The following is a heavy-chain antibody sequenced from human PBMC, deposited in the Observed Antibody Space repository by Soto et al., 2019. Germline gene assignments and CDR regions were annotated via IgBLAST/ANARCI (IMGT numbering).Heavy chain of an antibody. CDR1: GGSISSYY. CDR3: ARVRITIFGVVYGSWFDP. CDR2: IYYSGST. D-gene: IGHD3-3*01. Sequence: SETLSLTCTVSGGSISSYYWSWIRQPPGKGLEWNGYIYYSGSTNYNPSLKSRVTISVDTSKNQFSLKLSSVTAADTAVYYCARVRITIFGVVYGSWFDPWGQGTLVTVSS. J-gene: IGHJ5*02. V-gene: IGHV4-59*01.